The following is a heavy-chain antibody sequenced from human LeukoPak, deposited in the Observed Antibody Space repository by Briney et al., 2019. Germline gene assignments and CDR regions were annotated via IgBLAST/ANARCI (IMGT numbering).Heavy chain of an antibody. Sequence: SGTLSLTCTVSGVSISGYYWSWIRQPPGKGLEWVGHIHYSGSTNYNPSPNSRVTISLDTSKNQFSLKLNSVTAADTAVYYCARGWQFVGPWGQGTLVTVSS. CDR2: IHYSGST. J-gene: IGHJ4*02. CDR1: GVSISGYY. V-gene: IGHV4-59*01. CDR3: ARGWQFVGP. D-gene: IGHD1-26*01.